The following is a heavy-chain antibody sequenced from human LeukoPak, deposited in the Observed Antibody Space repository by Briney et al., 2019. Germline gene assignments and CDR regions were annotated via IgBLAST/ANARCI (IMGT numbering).Heavy chain of an antibody. J-gene: IGHJ4*02. CDR1: GFTFSSYW. V-gene: IGHV3-74*01. CDR2: INSDGSST. CDR3: ARDFGDCSSTSCSGSVYFDY. D-gene: IGHD2-2*01. Sequence: PGGSLRLSCAASGFTFSSYWMHWVRQAPGKGLVRVSRINSDGSSTSYADSVKGRFTISRDNAKNTLYLQMNSLRAEDTAVYYCARDFGDCSSTSCSGSVYFDYWGQGTLVTVSS.